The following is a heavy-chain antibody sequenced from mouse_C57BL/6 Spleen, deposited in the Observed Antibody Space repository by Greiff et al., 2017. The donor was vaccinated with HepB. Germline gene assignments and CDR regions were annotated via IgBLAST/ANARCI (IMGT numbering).Heavy chain of an antibody. V-gene: IGHV5-12*01. CDR1: GFTFSDYY. CDR3: ARQGGWSWFAY. J-gene: IGHJ3*01. Sequence: EVKLMESGGGLVQPGGSLKLSCAASGFTFSDYYMYWVRQTPEKRLEWVAYISNGGGSTYYPDTVKGRFTISRDNAKNTLYLQMSRLKSEDTAMYYCARQGGWSWFAYWGQGTLVTVSA. D-gene: IGHD3-2*02. CDR2: ISNGGGST.